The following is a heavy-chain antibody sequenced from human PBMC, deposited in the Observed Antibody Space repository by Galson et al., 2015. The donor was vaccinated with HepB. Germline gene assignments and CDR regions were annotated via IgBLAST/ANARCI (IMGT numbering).Heavy chain of an antibody. Sequence: SVKVSCKASGYTLTDYHMHWVRQAPGQRLEWMGWINPNSGATNYAQKFQGRVTMTSDTSISTTYMDLNRLESDDTAMYYCARDLGGNDIDYWGQGTLITVSS. CDR3: ARDLGGNDIDY. CDR1: GYTLTDYH. CDR2: INPNSGAT. V-gene: IGHV1-2*02. J-gene: IGHJ4*02. D-gene: IGHD3-10*01.